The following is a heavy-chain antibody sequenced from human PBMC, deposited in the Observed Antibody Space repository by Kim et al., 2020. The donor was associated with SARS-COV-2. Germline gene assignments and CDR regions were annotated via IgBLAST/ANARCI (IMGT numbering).Heavy chain of an antibody. V-gene: IGHV3-23*01. Sequence: GGSLRLSCAASGLTFSSYAMSWVRQAPGKGLEWVSAISGSGGSTYYADSVKGRFTISRDNSKNTLYLQMNSLRAEDTAVYYCAASLCGGSSTSCPLLNFDYWGQGTLVTVSS. D-gene: IGHD2-2*01. CDR3: AASLCGGSSTSCPLLNFDY. J-gene: IGHJ4*02. CDR2: ISGSGGST. CDR1: GLTFSSYA.